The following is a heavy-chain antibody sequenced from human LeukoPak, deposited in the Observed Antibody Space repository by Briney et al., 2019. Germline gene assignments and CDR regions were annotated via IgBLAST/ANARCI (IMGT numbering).Heavy chain of an antibody. J-gene: IGHJ4*02. CDR1: GFTFSSSA. D-gene: IGHD6-19*01. CDR3: ARDLSAAFDS. V-gene: IGHV3-33*08. Sequence: GGSLRLSCAASGFTFSSSAMSWVRQAPGKGLEWVARLVYDERIDYANSVKGRFSISRDNSKNTLFLDMSDLRVEDTAVYYCARDLSAAFDSWGQGVLVTVSS. CDR2: LVYDERI.